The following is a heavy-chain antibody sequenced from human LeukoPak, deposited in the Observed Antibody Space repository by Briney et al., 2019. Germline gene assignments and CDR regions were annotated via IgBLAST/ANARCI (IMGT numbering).Heavy chain of an antibody. CDR3: AREGDSTVPFDP. J-gene: IGHJ5*02. CDR2: INPIGGST. CDR1: GYTFTSYY. V-gene: IGHV1-46*01. Sequence: ASVRVSFKASGYTFTSYYMHWVRQAPGQGLEWMGIINPIGGSTSYAQKFQGRVTMTRDTSTSTVYMELSSLRSEDTAVYYCAREGDSTVPFDPWGQGTLVTVSS. D-gene: IGHD4-17*01.